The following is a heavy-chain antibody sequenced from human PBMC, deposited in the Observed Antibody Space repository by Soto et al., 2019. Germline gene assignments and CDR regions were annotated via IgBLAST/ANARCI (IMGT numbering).Heavy chain of an antibody. D-gene: IGHD1-1*01. V-gene: IGHV1-18*01. Sequence: QVHLVQSGAEVKKPGASVKVSCQGSGYAFTTYGITWVRQAPGQGLEWMGWISAHNGNTNYAQKLQGRVTVTRDTSTSTAYMELRRVRYDDTAVYYCARGRYGDYWGQGALVTVSS. J-gene: IGHJ4*02. CDR3: ARGRYGDY. CDR1: GYAFTTYG. CDR2: ISAHNGNT.